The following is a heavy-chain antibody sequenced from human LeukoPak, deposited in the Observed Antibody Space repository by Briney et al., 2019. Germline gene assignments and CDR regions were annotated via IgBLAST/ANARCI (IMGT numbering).Heavy chain of an antibody. CDR2: IIPIFGTA. CDR1: GGTFSSYA. D-gene: IGHD6-13*01. CDR3: ARDRGSSWYSSSYYYYYMDV. J-gene: IGHJ6*03. Sequence: SVKVSCKASGGTFSSYAISWVRQAPGQGLEWMGGIIPIFGTANYAQKFQGRVTITTDESTSTAYMELSSLRSEDTAVYYCARDRGSSWYSSSYYYYYMDVWGKGTTVTLSS. V-gene: IGHV1-69*05.